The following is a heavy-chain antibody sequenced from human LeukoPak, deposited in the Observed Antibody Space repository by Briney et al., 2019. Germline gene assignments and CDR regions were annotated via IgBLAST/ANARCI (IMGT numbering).Heavy chain of an antibody. Sequence: PGGSLRLSCAASGFTFSDYYMSWIRQAPGKGLEWVSYISSTGVIWYADSVKGRFTISRDNAKNSLYLQMNSLRGEDTAVYCCIVSRGYMYYFDYWGQGTLVSVSS. CDR2: ISSTGVI. J-gene: IGHJ4*02. D-gene: IGHD3-22*01. CDR1: GFTFSDYY. CDR3: IVSRGYMYYFDY. V-gene: IGHV3-11*01.